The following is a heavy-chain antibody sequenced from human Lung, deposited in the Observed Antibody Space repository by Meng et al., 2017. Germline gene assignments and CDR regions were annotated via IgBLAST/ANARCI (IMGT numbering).Heavy chain of an antibody. CDR1: GGSFSDYD. CDR2: INNSGST. Sequence: QGQLQQWGAGLLKPSETLSLTCVVSGGSFSDYDGSWIRQPPGKGLEWIGEINNSGSTNYNPSLESRATISVDTSQNNLSLKLSSVTAADSAVYYCARGPTTMAHDFDYWGQGTLVTVPS. CDR3: ARGPTTMAHDFDY. D-gene: IGHD4-11*01. J-gene: IGHJ4*02. V-gene: IGHV4-34*01.